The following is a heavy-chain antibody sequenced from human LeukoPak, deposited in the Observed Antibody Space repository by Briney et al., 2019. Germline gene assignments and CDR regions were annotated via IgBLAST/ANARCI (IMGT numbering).Heavy chain of an antibody. V-gene: IGHV3-48*01. J-gene: IGHJ5*02. CDR1: GFTFSSYS. Sequence: GGSLRLSCAASGFTFSSYSMNWVRQAPGKGLEWVSYISRASNTIYYADSVKGRFTISRDNAKNSLYLQMNSLRAEDTAMYYCARDGWFGDYNWFDPWGQGTLVTVSS. CDR2: ISRASNTI. D-gene: IGHD3-10*01. CDR3: ARDGWFGDYNWFDP.